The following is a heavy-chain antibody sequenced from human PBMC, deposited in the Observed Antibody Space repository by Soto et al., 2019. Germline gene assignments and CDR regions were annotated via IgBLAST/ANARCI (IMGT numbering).Heavy chain of an antibody. Sequence: SETLSLTCTVSGGSMRNYFWTWIRQHPGKGLEWIGYIHYSGTTSFFTSYNPCLSTRVTNSEDTSKHQMCLKLLSVTTADTAVYFCASGEASSRNLAPYYLDFWGQGTLVTVSS. CDR2: IHYSGTT. CDR1: GGSMRNYF. V-gene: IGHV4-59*01. CDR3: ASGEASSRNLAPYYLDF. D-gene: IGHD6-13*01. J-gene: IGHJ4*02.